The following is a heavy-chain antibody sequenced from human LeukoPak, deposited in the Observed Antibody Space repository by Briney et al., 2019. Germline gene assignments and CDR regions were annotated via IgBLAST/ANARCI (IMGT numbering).Heavy chain of an antibody. D-gene: IGHD3-10*01. V-gene: IGHV3-48*02. Sequence: GGSLRLSCAASGFTFSSHSMNWVRQAPGKGLEWISYISSSSSTIYYADSVKGRFTISRDNAKNSLYLQMNSLRDDDTAVYYCVKYGSGSYYSYWGQGTLVSVSS. CDR1: GFTFSSHS. CDR3: VKYGSGSYYSY. CDR2: ISSSSSTI. J-gene: IGHJ4*02.